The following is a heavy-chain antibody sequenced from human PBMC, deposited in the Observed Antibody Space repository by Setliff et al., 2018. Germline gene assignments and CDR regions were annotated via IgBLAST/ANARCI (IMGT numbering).Heavy chain of an antibody. CDR3: ARGPWKHSAYYYYYYMDV. V-gene: IGHV3-74*01. D-gene: IGHD1-1*01. J-gene: IGHJ6*03. Sequence: PGGSLRLSCAASGFTLSSYWLHWVRQAPGTGLVWVSRINSDGSSTSYADSLKGRFTISRDNAKNTLYLQMNSLSAEGTVVYYCARGPWKHSAYYYYYYMDVWGKGTTVTVSS. CDR2: INSDGSST. CDR1: GFTLSSYW.